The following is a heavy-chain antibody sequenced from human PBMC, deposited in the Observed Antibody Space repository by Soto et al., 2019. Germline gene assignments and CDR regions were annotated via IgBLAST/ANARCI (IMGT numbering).Heavy chain of an antibody. J-gene: IGHJ5*02. Sequence: PGESLKISCKGSGYSFTSYWIGWVRQMPGKGLEWMGIIYPGDSDTRYSPSFQGQVTISADKSISTAYLQWSSLKASDTAMYYCARSPDTLHCSSTSCYVWFDPWGQGTLVTVSS. CDR3: ARSPDTLHCSSTSCYVWFDP. V-gene: IGHV5-51*01. CDR1: GYSFTSYW. D-gene: IGHD2-2*01. CDR2: IYPGDSDT.